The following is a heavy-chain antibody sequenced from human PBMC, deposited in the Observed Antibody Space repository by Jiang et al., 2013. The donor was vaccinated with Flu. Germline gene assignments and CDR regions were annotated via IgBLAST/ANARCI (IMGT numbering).Heavy chain of an antibody. CDR3: ARAPWGYSSSCSDY. Sequence: VQLVESGGGVVQPGRSLRLSCAASGFTFSSYAMHWVRQAPGKGLEWVAVISFDGSNKYYADSVKGRFTISRDNSKNTLYLQMNSLRAEDTAVYYCARAPWGYSSSCSDYWGQGTLVTVSS. V-gene: IGHV3-30-3*01. CDR1: GFTFSSYA. J-gene: IGHJ4*02. D-gene: IGHD6-13*01. CDR2: ISFDGSNK.